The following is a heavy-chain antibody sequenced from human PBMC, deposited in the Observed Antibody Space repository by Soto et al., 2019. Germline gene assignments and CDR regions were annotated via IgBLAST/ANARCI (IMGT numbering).Heavy chain of an antibody. V-gene: IGHV3-23*01. Sequence: GGSLRLSCAASGFTFSNYAINWVRQAPGKGLEWVSGISGGGDSTYYADSVKGRFTISRDNSMNTLYLQMNSLRGADTAVYYYARTPLVGDYYYYYMDVWGKGTTVTVSS. CDR2: ISGGGDST. CDR1: GFTFSNYA. J-gene: IGHJ6*03. CDR3: ARTPLVGDYYYYYMDV. D-gene: IGHD1-26*01.